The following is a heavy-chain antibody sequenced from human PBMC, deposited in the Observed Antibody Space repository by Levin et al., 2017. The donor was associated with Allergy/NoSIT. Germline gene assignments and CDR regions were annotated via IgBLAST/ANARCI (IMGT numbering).Heavy chain of an antibody. J-gene: IGHJ6*02. V-gene: IGHV3-48*02. CDR3: VRDGHRGYDMDV. D-gene: IGHD3-10*01. CDR2: ITQDSGTI. Sequence: PVASVKVSCTASGFTFSYYHMNWVRQAPGKGLEWISYITQDSGTIYYADSVKGRFTISRDNAKNSVYLQMNSLRDEDTAVYHCVRDGHRGYDMDVWGQGTTVTVSS. CDR1: GFTFSYYH.